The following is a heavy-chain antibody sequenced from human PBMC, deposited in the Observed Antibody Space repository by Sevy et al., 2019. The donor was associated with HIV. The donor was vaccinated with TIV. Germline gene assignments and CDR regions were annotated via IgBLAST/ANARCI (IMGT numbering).Heavy chain of an antibody. CDR2: ISSSSSYI. CDR1: GFTFSSYS. V-gene: IGHV3-21*01. D-gene: IGHD3-10*01. Sequence: GGSLRLSCAASGFTFSSYSMNWVRQAPGKGLEWVSSISSSSSYIYYADSVKGRFTISRDNAKNSLYLQMNSLRAEDTAVHYCARSPFYYGSGSYYLALRPHYYYGMDVWGQGTTVTVSS. J-gene: IGHJ6*02. CDR3: ARSPFYYGSGSYYLALRPHYYYGMDV.